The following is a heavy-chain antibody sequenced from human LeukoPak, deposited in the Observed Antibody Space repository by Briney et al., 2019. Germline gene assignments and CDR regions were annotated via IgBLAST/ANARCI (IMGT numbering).Heavy chain of an antibody. D-gene: IGHD3-10*01. Sequence: GGSLRLSCAASGFTFSSYGMHWVRQAPGKGLEWVAVIWYDGSNKYYADSVKGRFTISRDNSKNTLYLQMNSLRAEDTAVYYCARGGELLYLSKPADYWGQGTLVTVSS. CDR1: GFTFSSYG. CDR3: ARGGELLYLSKPADY. J-gene: IGHJ4*02. V-gene: IGHV3-33*01. CDR2: IWYDGSNK.